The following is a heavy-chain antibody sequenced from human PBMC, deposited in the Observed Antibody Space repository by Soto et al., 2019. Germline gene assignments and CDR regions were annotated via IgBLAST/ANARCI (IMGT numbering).Heavy chain of an antibody. CDR3: ARVRSGADYDFWSGIRVGYYYYGMDV. CDR2: MNPNSGNT. Sequence: QVQLVQSGAEVKKPGASVKVSCKASGYTFTSYDINWVRQATGQGLEWMGWMNPNSGNTGYAQKFQGRVTMTRNTSISTAYMELSSLRSEDTAVYYCARVRSGADYDFWSGIRVGYYYYGMDVWGQGTTVTVSS. D-gene: IGHD3-3*01. V-gene: IGHV1-8*01. CDR1: GYTFTSYD. J-gene: IGHJ6*02.